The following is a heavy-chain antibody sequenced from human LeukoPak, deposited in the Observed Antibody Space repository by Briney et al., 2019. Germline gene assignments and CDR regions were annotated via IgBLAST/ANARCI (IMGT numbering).Heavy chain of an antibody. D-gene: IGHD5-18*01. J-gene: IGHJ4*02. CDR3: ARQYISGQWYFDY. Sequence: GGSLRLSCAASGFTVNNKYMTWVRQAPGKGLEWVAVISSDGSYKYYADSVKGRFTISRDNSKNTLYLQMNSLIPEDTAVYYCARQYISGQWYFDYWGQGTLVTVSS. V-gene: IGHV3-30*03. CDR1: GFTVNNKY. CDR2: ISSDGSYK.